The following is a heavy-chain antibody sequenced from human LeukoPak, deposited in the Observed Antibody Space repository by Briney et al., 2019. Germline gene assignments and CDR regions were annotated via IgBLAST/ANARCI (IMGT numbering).Heavy chain of an antibody. CDR2: ISTTSDAM. V-gene: IGHV3-69-1*01. CDR3: AKGGV. Sequence: NPGGSLRLSCAASGFTFSDYAMNWVRQAPGKGLEWLSFISTTSDAMYYADSVKGRFTISRDNSKNTLYLQMNSLRVEDTALYYCAKGGVWGQGIAVTVSS. CDR1: GFTFSDYA. J-gene: IGHJ6*02.